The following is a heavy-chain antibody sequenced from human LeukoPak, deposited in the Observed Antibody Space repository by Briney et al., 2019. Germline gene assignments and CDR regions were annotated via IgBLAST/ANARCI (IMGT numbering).Heavy chain of an antibody. J-gene: IGHJ4*02. CDR2: IRSKKVLGGAI. CDR3: TRDWWRLGFDY. Sequence: GGSLRLSCTAFGFTFGDYGLSWFRQAPGKGLEWIGFIRSKKVLGGAIEYAASVKGRFTFSRDDSKSIAYLQMNVLRTDDTAVYYCTRDWWRLGFDYWGQGTLVTVSS. CDR1: GFTFGDYG. D-gene: IGHD2-21*02. V-gene: IGHV3-49*03.